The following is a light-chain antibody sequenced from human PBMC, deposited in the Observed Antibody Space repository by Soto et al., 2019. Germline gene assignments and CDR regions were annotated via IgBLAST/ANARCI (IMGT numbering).Light chain of an antibody. V-gene: IGKV3-11*01. Sequence: ETVLTQSPATLSLSPGERATLSCRASQNIEGYLAWYQQKPGQAPRLLIYDGSNRATRIPPRFSGSRAGTDFTLTISSLEPEDFAVYYCQQRAHWPPITFGQGTRLEIK. CDR2: DGS. CDR1: QNIEGY. CDR3: QQRAHWPPIT. J-gene: IGKJ5*01.